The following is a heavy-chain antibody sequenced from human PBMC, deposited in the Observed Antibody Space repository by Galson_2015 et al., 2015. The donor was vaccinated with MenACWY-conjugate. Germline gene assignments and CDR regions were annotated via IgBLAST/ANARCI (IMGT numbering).Heavy chain of an antibody. V-gene: IGHV3-23*01. D-gene: IGHD2-15*01. J-gene: IGHJ6*04. CDR2: ISGSGSST. CDR1: GFTFNRYP. CDR3: AKAEWGGGIDV. Sequence: SLRLSCAASGFTFNRYPMTWVRQAPGKGLEWVSAISGSGSSTYYAESVQGRFSISRDNSNNTVYLQMNSLRADDTAVYYCAKAEWGGGIDVWGKGTTVTVSS.